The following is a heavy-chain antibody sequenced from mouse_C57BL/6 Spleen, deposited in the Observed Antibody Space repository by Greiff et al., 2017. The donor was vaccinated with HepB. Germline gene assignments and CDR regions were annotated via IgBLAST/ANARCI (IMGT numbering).Heavy chain of an antibody. J-gene: IGHJ4*01. CDR2: IYPGSGNT. Sequence: VQLQQSGAELVRPGASVKLSCKASGYTFTDYYINWVKQRPGQGLEWIARIYPGSGNTYYNEKFKGKATLTAEKSSSTAYMQLSSLTSEDSAVYVCARFEGYYYGSSYVRGYAMDYWGQGTSVTVSS. CDR3: ARFEGYYYGSSYVRGYAMDY. V-gene: IGHV1-76*01. CDR1: GYTFTDYY. D-gene: IGHD1-1*01.